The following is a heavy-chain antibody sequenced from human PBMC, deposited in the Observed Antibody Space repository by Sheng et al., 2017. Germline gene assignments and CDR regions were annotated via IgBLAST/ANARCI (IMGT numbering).Heavy chain of an antibody. Sequence: QVQLQQWGAGLLKPSETLSLTCAVYGGSFSGYYWSWIRQPPGKGLEWIGEINHSGSTNYNPSLKSRVTISVDTSKNQFSLKLSSVTAADTAVYYCARGGITMVRGARPYYFDYWAREPWSPSPQ. V-gene: IGHV4-34*01. CDR2: INHSGST. J-gene: IGHJ4*02. CDR1: GGSFSGYY. CDR3: ARGGITMVRGARPYYFDY. D-gene: IGHD3-10*01.